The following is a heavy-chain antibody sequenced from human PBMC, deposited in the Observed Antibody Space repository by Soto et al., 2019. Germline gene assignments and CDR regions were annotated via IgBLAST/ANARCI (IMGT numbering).Heavy chain of an antibody. D-gene: IGHD6-13*01. Sequence: QVQLQESGPGLVKPSQTLSLTCTVSGGSISSGGYYWNWIRQHPGKGLEWIGYIYYSGSTYYNPSLKSRVTISVDTSKNQCSLKLSSVTAAATAVYYCARETSSSWYLYYYGMDVWGQGTTVTVSS. CDR2: IYYSGST. J-gene: IGHJ6*02. V-gene: IGHV4-31*03. CDR1: GGSISSGGYY. CDR3: ARETSSSWYLYYYGMDV.